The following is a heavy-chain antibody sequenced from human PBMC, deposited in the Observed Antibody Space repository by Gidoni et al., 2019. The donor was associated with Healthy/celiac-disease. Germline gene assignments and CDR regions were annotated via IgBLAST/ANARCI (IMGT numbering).Heavy chain of an antibody. Sequence: QVQLVQSGAEGKKPGASVKVSGKAAGGTCSSYAISWVRQAPGQGLEWMGGIIPIFGTATYAQKFQGSVTITADDSTSTSYMELSSLRSEDTAVYYCARDQDYGGNWAFDYWGQGTLVTVSS. D-gene: IGHD4-17*01. J-gene: IGHJ4*02. CDR1: GGTCSSYA. CDR2: IIPIFGTA. CDR3: ARDQDYGGNWAFDY. V-gene: IGHV1-69*01.